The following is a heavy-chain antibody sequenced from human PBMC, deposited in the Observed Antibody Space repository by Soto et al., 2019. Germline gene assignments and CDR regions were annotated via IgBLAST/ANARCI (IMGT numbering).Heavy chain of an antibody. D-gene: IGHD6-13*01. CDR2: IIPIFGTA. Sequence: ASVTVYCQASGGTFSSYAISWVRQAPGQGLEWMGGIIPIFGTANYAQKFQGRVTITADESTSTAYMELSSLRSEDTAVYYCARVKRWGREDTRELYSSSWPRFDPWGQGTLVTVSS. CDR3: ARVKRWGREDTRELYSSSWPRFDP. CDR1: GGTFSSYA. J-gene: IGHJ5*02. V-gene: IGHV1-69*13.